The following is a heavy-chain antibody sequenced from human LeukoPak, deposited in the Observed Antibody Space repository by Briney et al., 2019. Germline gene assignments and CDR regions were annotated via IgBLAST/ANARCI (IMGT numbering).Heavy chain of an antibody. D-gene: IGHD6-13*01. CDR2: ISWNSGSI. Sequence: GGFLRLSCAASGFTFDDYAMHWVRQAPGKGLEWVSGISWNSGSIGYADSVKGRFTISRDNAKNSLYLQMNSLRAEDTALYYCAKDSRYSSSSRFDPWGQGTLVTVSS. J-gene: IGHJ5*02. CDR3: AKDSRYSSSSRFDP. V-gene: IGHV3-9*01. CDR1: GFTFDDYA.